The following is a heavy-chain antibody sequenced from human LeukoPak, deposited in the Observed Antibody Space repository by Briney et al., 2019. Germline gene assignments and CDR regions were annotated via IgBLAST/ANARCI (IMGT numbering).Heavy chain of an antibody. D-gene: IGHD3-22*01. V-gene: IGHV3-30*02. CDR2: IRYDGSNK. CDR1: GFTFSSYG. Sequence: GGSLRLSCAASGFTFSSYGMHWVRQAPGKGLEWVAFIRYDGSNKYYADSVKGRFTISRDNSKNTLYLQMNSLRAEDTAVYYCAKEDAYYYDRPDAFDIWGQGTMVTVSS. J-gene: IGHJ3*02. CDR3: AKEDAYYYDRPDAFDI.